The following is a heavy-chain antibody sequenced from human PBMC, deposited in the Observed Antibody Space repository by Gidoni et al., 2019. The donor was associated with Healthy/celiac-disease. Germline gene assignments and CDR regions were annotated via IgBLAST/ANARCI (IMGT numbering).Heavy chain of an antibody. J-gene: IGHJ4*02. Sequence: TLSLPCAVSGGSISSRHWWSWVRQPPGKGLEWIGEIYHSGSTNYNPSLKSRVTISVDKSKNQFSLKLSSVTAADTAVYYCARDRIAAAGFDYGGQGTLVTVSS. CDR1: GGSISSRHW. CDR2: IYHSGST. CDR3: ARDRIAAAGFDY. D-gene: IGHD6-13*01. V-gene: IGHV4-4*02.